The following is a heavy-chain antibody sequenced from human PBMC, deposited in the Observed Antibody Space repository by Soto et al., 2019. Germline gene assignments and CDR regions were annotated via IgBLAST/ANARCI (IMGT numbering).Heavy chain of an antibody. J-gene: IGHJ4*02. Sequence: GGPVRLSGPARGFIFSISAMSWVHQGPGKALQWVAGISGSGCSTYYADSVKGRFTISRDNSKNTLYLQMNSLRDEDTALYSCATRFTIVVVPAAPFDYGGQGT. CDR1: GFIFSISA. V-gene: IGHV3-23*01. D-gene: IGHD2-2*01. CDR2: ISGSGCST. CDR3: ATRFTIVVVPAAPFDY.